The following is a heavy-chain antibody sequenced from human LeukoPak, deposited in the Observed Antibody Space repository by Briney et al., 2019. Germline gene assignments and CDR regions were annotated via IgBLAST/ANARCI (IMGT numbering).Heavy chain of an antibody. J-gene: IGHJ6*03. CDR2: IRSKAYGGTT. CDR1: GFIFGDYA. V-gene: IGHV3-49*04. Sequence: GGSLRLSCTGSGFIFGDYAMSWVRQAPGKGLEWVGFIRSKAYGGTTEYAASVKGRFTISRDDSKSIAYLQMNSLKTEDTAVYYCTRDRDAYYYYYMDVWGKGTTVTISS. CDR3: TRDRDAYYYYYMDV.